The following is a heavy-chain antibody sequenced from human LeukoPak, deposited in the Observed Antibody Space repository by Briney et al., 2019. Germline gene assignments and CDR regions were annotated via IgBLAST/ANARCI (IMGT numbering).Heavy chain of an antibody. D-gene: IGHD4/OR15-4a*01. J-gene: IGHJ4*02. V-gene: IGHV3-15*01. CDR1: GFTFSNAW. CDR3: AIDEPNYAPYDFDY. CDR2: IKSKVNGETT. Sequence: PGGSLRLSCAVSGFTFSNAWMNWVRQAPGKGLGLVCRIKSKVNGETTDYAAPVKGRFTISRDDSNNMVYLQMNSLKIEDTAVYYCAIDEPNYAPYDFDYWGQGTLVTVSS.